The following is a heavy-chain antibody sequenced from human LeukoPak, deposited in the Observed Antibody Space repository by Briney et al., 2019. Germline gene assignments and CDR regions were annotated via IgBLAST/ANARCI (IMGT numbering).Heavy chain of an antibody. V-gene: IGHV3-7*01. Sequence: SGGTLRLSCAASGFTLATYSMNWVRQAPGKGLEWVANIKQDGSEKYYVDSVKGRFTISRDNAKNSLYLQMNSLRAEDTAVYYCARGVPKAGYYFDYWGQGTLVTVSS. CDR1: GFTLATYS. D-gene: IGHD6-13*01. CDR3: ARGVPKAGYYFDY. CDR2: IKQDGSEK. J-gene: IGHJ4*02.